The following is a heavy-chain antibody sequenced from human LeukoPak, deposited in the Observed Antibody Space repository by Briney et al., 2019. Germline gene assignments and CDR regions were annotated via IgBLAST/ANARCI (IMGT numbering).Heavy chain of an antibody. V-gene: IGHV3-21*01. CDR3: VRVSVTVADDY. CDR1: GFTFSSYS. Sequence: GGSLRLSCVASGFTFSSYSMNWVRQAPGKGLEWVSFISRSSSYIYYADSVKGRFTISRDNAKNSLFLQMNSLRAEDTAMYYCVRVSVTVADDYWGQGTLVTVSS. CDR2: ISRSSSYI. J-gene: IGHJ4*02. D-gene: IGHD6-19*01.